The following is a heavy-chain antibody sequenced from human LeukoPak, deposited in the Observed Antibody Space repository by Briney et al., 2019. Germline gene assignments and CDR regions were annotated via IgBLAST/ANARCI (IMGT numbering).Heavy chain of an antibody. CDR2: IFATGHT. CDR3: AREWPGSYDALTGLYEGGYFYDK. J-gene: IGHJ4*02. CDR1: GGSIRNQY. D-gene: IGHD3-16*01. V-gene: IGHV4-4*07. Sequence: SETLSLTCTVSGGSIRNQYWAWMRQPAGKGLEWIGRIFATGHTESNPSLRSRVTISADMSKSQLSLRLTPVTAADTALYYCAREWPGSYDALTGLYEGGYFYDKWGQGTLVTVSA.